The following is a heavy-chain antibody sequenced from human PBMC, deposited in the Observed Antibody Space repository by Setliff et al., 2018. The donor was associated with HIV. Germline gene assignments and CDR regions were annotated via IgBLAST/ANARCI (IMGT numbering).Heavy chain of an antibody. D-gene: IGHD3-16*01. J-gene: IGHJ6*02. Sequence: TLSLTCTVSGVSISNYYWSWIRQPPGKALEWLALIYWDDDKRLSPSLKSRLTITKDTSKNQVVLTLTNMDPVETATYSCARFPWGLSDGMDVWGQGATVTVSS. CDR3: ARFPWGLSDGMDV. CDR2: IYWDDDK. V-gene: IGHV2-5*08. CDR1: GVSISNYYW.